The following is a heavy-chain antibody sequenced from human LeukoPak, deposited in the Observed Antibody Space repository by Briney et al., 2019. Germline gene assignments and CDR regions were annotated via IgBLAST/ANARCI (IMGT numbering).Heavy chain of an antibody. D-gene: IGHD5-12*01. CDR3: ARDAGGYDS. J-gene: IGHJ5*01. CDR1: GFSFSTYW. V-gene: IGHV3-7*01. CDR2: IKEDGSKD. Sequence: GGSLRLSCAASGFSFSTYWMSWVRQTPGKGLEWVANIKEDGSKDYYVDSVKGRFTISRDNAENSLYLQMNSLRVEDSAVYYCARDAGGYDSWGQGTLVTVSS.